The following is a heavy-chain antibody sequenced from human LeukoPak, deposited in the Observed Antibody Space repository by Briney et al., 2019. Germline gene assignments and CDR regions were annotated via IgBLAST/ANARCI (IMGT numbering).Heavy chain of an antibody. D-gene: IGHD5-18*01. CDR1: GFTLSTNC. Sequence: GWSLTLSCAASGFTLSTNCMTWVRQAPGKGLEWVSTIYSGGTTYYADSVMGRFTISRHNSRNTLYLQMNSLRAEDTAVYYCARVDTVMAYYFDLWGQGTLVTVSS. J-gene: IGHJ4*02. V-gene: IGHV3-53*04. CDR2: IYSGGTT. CDR3: ARVDTVMAYYFDL.